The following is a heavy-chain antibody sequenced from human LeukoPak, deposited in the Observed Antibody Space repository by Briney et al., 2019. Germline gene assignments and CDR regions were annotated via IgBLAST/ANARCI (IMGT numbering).Heavy chain of an antibody. Sequence: PPETLSLTSTVSGGSISSYYWSWIRQPPVKGRECIGYIYSIGRTNYNPPLKSLVTIPVAPSKNQSSLKLSSETGADAAVYYWAREGIAVAATSRDYYYYYMDVWGKGTTVTVSS. V-gene: IGHV4-59*01. D-gene: IGHD6-19*01. CDR3: AREGIAVAATSRDYYYYYMDV. J-gene: IGHJ6*03. CDR2: IYSIGRT. CDR1: GGSISSYY.